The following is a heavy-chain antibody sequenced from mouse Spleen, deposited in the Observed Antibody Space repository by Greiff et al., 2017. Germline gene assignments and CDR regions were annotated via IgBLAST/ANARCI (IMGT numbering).Heavy chain of an antibody. V-gene: IGHV1-72*01. CDR1: GYTFTSYW. Sequence: QVQLQQPGAELVKPGASVKLSCKASGYTFTSYWMHWVKQRPGRGLEWIGRIDPNSGGTKYNEKFKSKATLTVDKPSSTAYMQLSSLTSEDSAVYYCARLGDYYYGSSFAYWGQGTLVTVSA. CDR3: ARLGDYYYGSSFAY. D-gene: IGHD1-1*01. CDR2: IDPNSGGT. J-gene: IGHJ3*01.